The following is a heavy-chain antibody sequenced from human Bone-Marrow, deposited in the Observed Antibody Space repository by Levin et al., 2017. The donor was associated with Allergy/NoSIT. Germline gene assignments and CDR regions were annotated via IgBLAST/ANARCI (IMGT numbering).Heavy chain of an antibody. CDR1: GFTFSTYA. CDR3: AKCRGTGTFNYHLDY. V-gene: IGHV3-23*01. Sequence: GGSLRLSCAASGFTFSTYAMAWVRQAPGKGLEWVSLISGSSRSTFYADSVKGRFAVSRDNSKNTVFLQLNSLRADDTAIYFCAKCRGTGTFNYHLDYWGPGTLVTVSS. J-gene: IGHJ4*02. D-gene: IGHD5-24*01. CDR2: ISGSSRST.